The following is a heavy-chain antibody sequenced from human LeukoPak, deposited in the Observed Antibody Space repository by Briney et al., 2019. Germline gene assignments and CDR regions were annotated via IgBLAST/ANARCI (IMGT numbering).Heavy chain of an antibody. Sequence: SVKVSCKASGGTFSSYAISWVRPAPGQGLEWMGRIIPIFGIANYAQKFQGRVTITADKSTSTAYMELSSLRSEDTAVYYCARGEDGYIIDYWGQGTLVTVSS. CDR2: IIPIFGIA. CDR3: ARGEDGYIIDY. V-gene: IGHV1-69*04. CDR1: GGTFSSYA. D-gene: IGHD5-24*01. J-gene: IGHJ4*02.